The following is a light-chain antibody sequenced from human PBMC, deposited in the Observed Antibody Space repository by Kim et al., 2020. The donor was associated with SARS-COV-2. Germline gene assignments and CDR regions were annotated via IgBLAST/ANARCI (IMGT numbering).Light chain of an antibody. V-gene: IGKV3-15*01. CDR1: QGGSNN. J-gene: IGKJ1*01. CDR3: QQHNDWPRT. CDR2: SAS. Sequence: VSAGERATLSCRASQGGSNNLAGYEQRPGQVPRLLIYSASTRATGIPARFSGSGSGTEFTLTISSLQSEDFAFYYCQQHNDWPRTFGQGTKVDIK.